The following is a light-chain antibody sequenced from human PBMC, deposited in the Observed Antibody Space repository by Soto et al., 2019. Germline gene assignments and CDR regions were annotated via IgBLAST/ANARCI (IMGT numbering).Light chain of an antibody. CDR2: DVS. CDR3: CSYEGRYTAV. J-gene: IGLJ2*01. Sequence: QSSLTQPRSVSGSPGQSVTISCTGTSSDVGNYNYVSWYQQHPGKAPKMMIYDVSKRPSGVPDRFSGSKFGNTASLTVSGLQAEDEADYYCCSYEGRYTAVFGGGTKLTVL. V-gene: IGLV2-11*01. CDR1: SSDVGNYNY.